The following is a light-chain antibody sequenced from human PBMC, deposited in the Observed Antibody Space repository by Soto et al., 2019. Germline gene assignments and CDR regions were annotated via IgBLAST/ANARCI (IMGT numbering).Light chain of an antibody. J-gene: IGKJ1*01. CDR1: QTVHKW. Sequence: DIAMTQSPSTLSVSVGDTVTITCRASQTVHKWLAWYHQKPGKTPKLLIYEASTLQAGVPSRFTGSGSGTEFTLTTSGLQPDDFGIYFCQQYKYYWTFGQGTKVDIK. V-gene: IGKV1-5*01. CDR3: QQYKYYWT. CDR2: EAS.